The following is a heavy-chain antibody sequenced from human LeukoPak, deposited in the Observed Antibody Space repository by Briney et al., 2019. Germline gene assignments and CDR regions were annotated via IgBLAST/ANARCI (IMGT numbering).Heavy chain of an antibody. D-gene: IGHD6-6*01. Sequence: SETLSLTCTVSGGSISSYYWSWIRQPAGKGLEWIGRIYTSGSTNYNPSLKSRVTISVDKSKNQFSLKLTSVTAADTAVYYCARAPGAYSSSSEGYYYYMDVWGKGTTVTVSS. J-gene: IGHJ6*03. CDR3: ARAPGAYSSSSEGYYYYMDV. CDR1: GGSISSYY. V-gene: IGHV4-4*07. CDR2: IYTSGST.